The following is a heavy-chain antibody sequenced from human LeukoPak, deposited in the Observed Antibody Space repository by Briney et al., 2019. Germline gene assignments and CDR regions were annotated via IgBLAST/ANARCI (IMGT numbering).Heavy chain of an antibody. CDR1: GGSFSAYY. V-gene: IGHV4-34*01. CDR2: INHSGST. D-gene: IGHD3-22*01. CDR3: ARTLNYYDSSGYYYEGGYYFDY. J-gene: IGHJ4*02. Sequence: SETLSLTCAVYGGSFSAYYWSWIRQPPGKGLEWIGEINHSGSTNYSPSLKSRVTISVDMSKNQFSLKLTSVTAADTAVYYCARTLNYYDSSGYYYEGGYYFDYWGQGTLVTVSS.